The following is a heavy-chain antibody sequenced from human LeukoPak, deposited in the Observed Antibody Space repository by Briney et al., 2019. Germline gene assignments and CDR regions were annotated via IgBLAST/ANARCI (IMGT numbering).Heavy chain of an antibody. D-gene: IGHD6-6*01. CDR2: IYHSGST. J-gene: IGHJ6*03. CDR3: ASYSSSSGSNYYYYMDV. CDR1: GYSISSGYY. V-gene: IGHV4-38-2*02. Sequence: PSETLSLTCTVSGYSISSGYYRGWIRQPPGKGLEWIGSIYHSGSTYYNPSLKSRVTISVDTSKNQFSLKLSSVTAADTAVYYCASYSSSSGSNYYYYMDVWGKGTTVTVSS.